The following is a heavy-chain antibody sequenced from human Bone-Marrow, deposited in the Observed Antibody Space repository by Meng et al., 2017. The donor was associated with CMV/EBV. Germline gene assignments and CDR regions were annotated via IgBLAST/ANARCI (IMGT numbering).Heavy chain of an antibody. Sequence: GYTFTSYYMHWVRQAPGQGLEWMGIINPSGGSTSYAQKFQGRVTMTRDTSTSTVYMELSSLRSEDTAVYYCARFGYSSSGGPNWFDPWGQGTLVTVSS. CDR3: ARFGYSSSGGPNWFDP. V-gene: IGHV1-46*01. CDR1: GYTFTSYY. J-gene: IGHJ5*02. CDR2: INPSGGST. D-gene: IGHD6-13*01.